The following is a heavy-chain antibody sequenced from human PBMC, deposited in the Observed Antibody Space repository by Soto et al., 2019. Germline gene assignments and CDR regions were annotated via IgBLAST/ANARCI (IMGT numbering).Heavy chain of an antibody. D-gene: IGHD3-3*01. Sequence: PGGSLRLSCAASGFTFSSYAMSWVRQAPGKGLEWVSAISGSGGSTYYADSVKGRFTISRDNSKNTLYLQMNSLRAEDTAVYYCAKDMDFWSGYYRDFDYWGQGALVTVSS. V-gene: IGHV3-23*01. CDR2: ISGSGGST. CDR3: AKDMDFWSGYYRDFDY. J-gene: IGHJ4*02. CDR1: GFTFSSYA.